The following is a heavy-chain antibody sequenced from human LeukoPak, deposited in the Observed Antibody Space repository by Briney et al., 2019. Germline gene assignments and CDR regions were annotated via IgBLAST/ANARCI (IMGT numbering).Heavy chain of an antibody. CDR1: GFTFSSYA. CDR2: ISTSGGSS. CDR3: AKDSLAYCTSSSCFDFDF. J-gene: IGHJ4*02. V-gene: IGHV3-23*01. Sequence: GESLSLSCAASGFTFSSYAMSWVRQAPGKGLEWVSGISTSGGSSSYADSVKGRFTISRDNSKNTLYLQMNSLRAEDTALYYCAKDSLAYCTSSSCFDFDFWGQGALVTVSS. D-gene: IGHD2-2*01.